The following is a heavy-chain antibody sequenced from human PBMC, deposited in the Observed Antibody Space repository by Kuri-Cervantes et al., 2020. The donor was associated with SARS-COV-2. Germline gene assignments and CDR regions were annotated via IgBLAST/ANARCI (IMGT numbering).Heavy chain of an antibody. CDR3: TTDRATRGITIFGVGQGDWFDP. V-gene: IGHV3-15*07. CDR1: GFTFSNAG. Sequence: GGSLRLSCAASGFTFSNAGMNWVRQAPGKGLEWVGRIKSKTDGGTTDYAAPVKGRFTISRGDSKNTLYLQKNSLKTEDTAVYYCTTDRATRGITIFGVGQGDWFDPWGQGTLVTVSS. J-gene: IGHJ5*02. CDR2: IKSKTDGGTT. D-gene: IGHD3-3*01.